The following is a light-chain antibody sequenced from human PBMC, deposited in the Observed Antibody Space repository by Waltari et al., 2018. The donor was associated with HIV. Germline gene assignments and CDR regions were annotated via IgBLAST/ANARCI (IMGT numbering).Light chain of an antibody. CDR2: DAS. Sequence: AIQLTQSPSSLSASIGDSVTITCQASHGMSSSLAWYQQKPGNIPKLLIYDASTLQSGVPSRFSGSGSGTDFTLTISYLQPEDFATYYCQQFNSYPLTFGPGTKVDIK. CDR3: QQFNSYPLT. J-gene: IGKJ3*01. V-gene: IGKV1-13*02. CDR1: HGMSSS.